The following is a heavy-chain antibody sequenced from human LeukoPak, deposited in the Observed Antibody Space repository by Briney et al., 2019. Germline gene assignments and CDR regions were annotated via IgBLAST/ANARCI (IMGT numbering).Heavy chain of an antibody. CDR3: ASPRGWHGYGAYDI. CDR1: GFTFSSYW. CDR2: INQNEREI. Sequence: GGSLRLSCAASGFTFSSYWVSWIRQAPGKGLEWVANINQNEREIYYADSVKGRFTISRGNAENSLFLQLNSLRAEDTAVYVCASPRGWHGYGAYDIWGQGTMVTVSS. J-gene: IGHJ3*02. D-gene: IGHD6-19*01. V-gene: IGHV3-7*05.